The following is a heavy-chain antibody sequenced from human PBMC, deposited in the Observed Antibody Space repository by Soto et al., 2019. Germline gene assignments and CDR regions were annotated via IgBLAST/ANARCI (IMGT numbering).Heavy chain of an antibody. Sequence: SETLSLTCTVSGDSISNSRYYWAWIRQSPGQGLEWIATVYSGGNTYYNPSLKSPVTMSVDTSKNQFSLKLDSVTAADTALYFCACALGYFDFWGQGALVTVSS. J-gene: IGHJ4*02. CDR2: VYSGGNT. V-gene: IGHV4-39*01. CDR3: ACALGYFDF. CDR1: GDSISNSRYY.